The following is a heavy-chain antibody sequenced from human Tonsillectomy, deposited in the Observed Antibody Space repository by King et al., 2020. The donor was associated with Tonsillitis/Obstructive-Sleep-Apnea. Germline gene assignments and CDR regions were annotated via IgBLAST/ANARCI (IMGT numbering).Heavy chain of an antibody. CDR1: GYTLTELS. CDR2: FDPEDGET. CDR3: ATLSGPDSSGYPNYYGMDV. V-gene: IGHV1-24*01. Sequence: HLVQSGAEVKKPGASVKVSCKVSGYTLTELSMHWVRQAPGKGLEWMGGFDPEDGETIYAQKFQGRVTMTEDTSTDTAYMELSSLRSEDTAVYYCATLSGPDSSGYPNYYGMDVWGQGTTVTVSS. J-gene: IGHJ6*02. D-gene: IGHD3-22*01.